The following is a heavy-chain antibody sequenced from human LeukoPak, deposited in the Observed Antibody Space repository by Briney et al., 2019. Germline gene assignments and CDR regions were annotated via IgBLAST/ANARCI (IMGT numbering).Heavy chain of an antibody. D-gene: IGHD5-12*01. Sequence: GGSLRLSCAASGFTFSSYAMSWVRQAPGKGLEWVSAISGSGGSTYYADSVKGRFTISRDNPKNTLYLQMNSLRAEDTAVYYCAKDASNGYDWFPDYWGQGTLVTVSS. V-gene: IGHV3-23*01. CDR3: AKDASNGYDWFPDY. CDR2: ISGSGGST. CDR1: GFTFSSYA. J-gene: IGHJ4*02.